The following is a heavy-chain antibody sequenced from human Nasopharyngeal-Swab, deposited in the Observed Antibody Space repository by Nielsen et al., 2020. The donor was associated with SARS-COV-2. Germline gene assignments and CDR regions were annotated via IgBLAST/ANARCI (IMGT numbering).Heavy chain of an antibody. D-gene: IGHD1-26*01. V-gene: IGHV3-23*03. J-gene: IGHJ4*02. CDR3: AKDLAGSQTS. CDR1: GFTFSSYA. CDR2: IYSGGSST. Sequence: GGSLRLSCAASGFTFSSYAMSWVRQAPGKGLEWVSVIYSGGSSTYYADSVKGRFTISRDNSKNTLYLQMNSLRAEDTAVYYCAKDLAGSQTSWGQGTLVTVSS.